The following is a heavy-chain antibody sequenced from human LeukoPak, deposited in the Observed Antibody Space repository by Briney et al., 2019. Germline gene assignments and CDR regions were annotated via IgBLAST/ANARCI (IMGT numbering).Heavy chain of an antibody. CDR3: ARVAGDIVATIFDY. D-gene: IGHD5-12*01. V-gene: IGHV4-39*07. CDR2: IYFSGST. J-gene: IGHJ4*02. CDR1: GDSISSNNYY. Sequence: SETLSLTCTVSGDSISSNNYYWGWIRQPPGKGLEWIGSIYFSGSTYYNPSLKSRVTISVDTSKNQFSLKLSSVTAADTAVYYCARVAGDIVATIFDYWGQGTLVTVSS.